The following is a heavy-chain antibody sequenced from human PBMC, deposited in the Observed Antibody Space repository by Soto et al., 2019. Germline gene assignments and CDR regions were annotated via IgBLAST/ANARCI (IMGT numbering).Heavy chain of an antibody. CDR1: GGSISSYY. CDR2: IYYSGST. CDR3: ARHGGAYDILTGYSAFNWFDP. Sequence: ATLPLTCTVSGGSISSYYWSWIRQPPGKGLEWIGYIYYSGSTNYNPSLKSRVTISVDTSKNQFSLKLSSVTAADTAVYYCARHGGAYDILTGYSAFNWFDPWGQGTLVTVS. J-gene: IGHJ5*02. D-gene: IGHD3-9*01. V-gene: IGHV4-59*08.